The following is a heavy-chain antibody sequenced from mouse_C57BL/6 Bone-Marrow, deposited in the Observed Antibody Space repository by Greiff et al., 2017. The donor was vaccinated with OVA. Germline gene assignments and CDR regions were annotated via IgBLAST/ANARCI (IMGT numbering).Heavy chain of an antibody. CDR1: GFTFSSYG. D-gene: IGHD1-1*01. V-gene: IGHV5-6*01. CDR3: ARHVGGYYGAMDY. Sequence: EVKVVESGGDLVKPGGSLKLSCAASGFTFSSYGMSWVRQTPDKRLEWVATISSGGSYTYYPDSVKGRFTISRDNAKNTLYLQMSSLKSEDTAMYYCARHVGGYYGAMDYWGQGTSVTVSS. J-gene: IGHJ4*01. CDR2: ISSGGSYT.